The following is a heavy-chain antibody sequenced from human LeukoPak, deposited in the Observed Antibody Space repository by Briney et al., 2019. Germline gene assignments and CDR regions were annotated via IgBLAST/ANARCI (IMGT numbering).Heavy chain of an antibody. CDR3: TRGAGWLIDY. D-gene: IGHD3-16*01. Sequence: SETLSLTCTVSDDSISDYYRGWIRQPPGKGLEWIGYFYNSGRSTYNPFLKSRVTISADTSKNHFSLKLNSVTTADTAVYYCTRGAGWLIDYWGQGILVTVSS. J-gene: IGHJ4*02. CDR2: FYNSGRS. V-gene: IGHV4-59*01. CDR1: DDSISDYY.